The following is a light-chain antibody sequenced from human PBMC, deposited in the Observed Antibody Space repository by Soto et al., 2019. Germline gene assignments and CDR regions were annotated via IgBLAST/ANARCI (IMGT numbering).Light chain of an antibody. V-gene: IGLV2-11*01. Sequence: QSALTQPRSVSGSPGQSVTISCTGTSSDVGVYNYVSWYQQHPGKAPKLLIYDVNKRPSGVPDRLSGSKSGNTASLTISGLQAEDEADYYCCSYAGRYIYVFGTGTKATV. CDR2: DVN. J-gene: IGLJ1*01. CDR1: SSDVGVYNY. CDR3: CSYAGRYIYV.